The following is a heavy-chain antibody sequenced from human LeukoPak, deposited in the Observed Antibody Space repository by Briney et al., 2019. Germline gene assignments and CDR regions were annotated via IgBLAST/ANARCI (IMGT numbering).Heavy chain of an antibody. Sequence: PGGSLRLSCAASGFTFSTFAMSWVRQAPGKGLEWVSLISASGGNTYYADSMKGRLTISRDNSKNTLYLQMSRLRAEDTAVYYCAKGQLWSGVAYIDYWGQGTLATVSS. D-gene: IGHD3-10*01. V-gene: IGHV3-23*01. CDR2: ISASGGNT. CDR1: GFTFSTFA. J-gene: IGHJ4*02. CDR3: AKGQLWSGVAYIDY.